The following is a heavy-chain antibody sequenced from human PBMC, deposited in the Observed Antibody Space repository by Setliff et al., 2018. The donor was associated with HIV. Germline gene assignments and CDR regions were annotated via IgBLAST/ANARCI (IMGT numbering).Heavy chain of an antibody. CDR3: ARHVGYSSSSLDY. CDR1: GGSISSYY. D-gene: IGHD6-6*01. CDR2: IYYSGTT. J-gene: IGHJ4*02. Sequence: SETLSLTCTVSGGSISSYYWSWIRQPPGKGLEWIGYIYYSGTTNYNHSLKSRVTISVDTSKNQFSLKLSSVTAADTAVYYCARHVGYSSSSLDYWGQGTLVTVSS. V-gene: IGHV4-59*08.